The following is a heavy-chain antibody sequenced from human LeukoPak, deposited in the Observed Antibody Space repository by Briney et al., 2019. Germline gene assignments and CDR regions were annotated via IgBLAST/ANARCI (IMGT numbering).Heavy chain of an antibody. CDR1: GLTFSSYW. Sequence: PGGSLRLSCAASGLTFSSYWMRWVRQAPGKGLEGVANIKNDGSEEYYVDSVKGRFTISRDNAKNSLFLQMNSLTVEDTAVYYCARAIRGSAVDTGDRWGQGTLVTASS. CDR3: ARAIRGSAVDTGDR. J-gene: IGHJ4*02. CDR2: IKNDGSEE. V-gene: IGHV3-7*01. D-gene: IGHD3-10*01.